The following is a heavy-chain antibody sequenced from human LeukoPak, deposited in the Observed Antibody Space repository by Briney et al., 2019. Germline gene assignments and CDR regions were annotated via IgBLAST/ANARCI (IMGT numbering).Heavy chain of an antibody. J-gene: IGHJ3*02. CDR3: VRVYSIIVAVPAAGGDALDI. D-gene: IGHD2-2*01. CDR2: INPNSGGT. V-gene: IGHV1-2*04. Sequence: ASVKVSCKASGYTFTGYYMHWVRQAPGQGLEWMGWINPNSGGTNYAQKFQGWVTMTRDTSISTAYMELSRLTSDDTAVYYCVRVYSIIVAVPAAGGDALDIWGQGTMVTVSS. CDR1: GYTFTGYY.